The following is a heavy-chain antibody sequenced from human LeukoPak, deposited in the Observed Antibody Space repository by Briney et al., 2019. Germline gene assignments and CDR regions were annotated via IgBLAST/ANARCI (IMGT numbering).Heavy chain of an antibody. V-gene: IGHV5-51*01. CDR2: IYPGDSDI. CDR3: ARRVLGTGVDY. D-gene: IGHD4/OR15-4a*01. J-gene: IGHJ4*02. CDR1: GYSFTTYW. Sequence: GESLKISCKGSGYSFTTYWIGWVRQMPGEGLEWVGVIYPGDSDIRYSPSFQGQVTISVDKSISTAYLQWSSLKASDTAMYYCARRVLGTGVDYWGQGTLVTVSS.